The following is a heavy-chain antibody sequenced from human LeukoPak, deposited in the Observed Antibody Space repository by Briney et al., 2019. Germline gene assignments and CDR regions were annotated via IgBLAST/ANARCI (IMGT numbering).Heavy chain of an antibody. J-gene: IGHJ6*03. D-gene: IGHD2-2*01. Sequence: PSETLSLTCAVYGGSFSGYYWSWIRQPPGKGLEWIGEINHSGSTNYNPSLKSRVTISVDTSKNQLSLKLSSVTAADTAVYYCARVIVPAVIYYYYYYMDVWGKGTTVTVSS. CDR2: INHSGST. V-gene: IGHV4-34*01. CDR1: GGSFSGYY. CDR3: ARVIVPAVIYYYYYYMDV.